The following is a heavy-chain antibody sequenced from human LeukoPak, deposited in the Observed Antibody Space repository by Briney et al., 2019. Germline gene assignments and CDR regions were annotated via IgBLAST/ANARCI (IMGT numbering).Heavy chain of an antibody. V-gene: IGHV1-2*02. CDR1: GYTFTCYY. CDR3: ARGFDSLDY. Sequence: ASVKASCKASGYTFTCYYMHWVRQAPGQGLEWMGWINPNSGGTNYAQKFQGRVTMTRDTSISTAYMELNRLRSDDTAVYYCARGFDSLDYWGQGTLVTVSS. D-gene: IGHD3-22*01. J-gene: IGHJ4*02. CDR2: INPNSGGT.